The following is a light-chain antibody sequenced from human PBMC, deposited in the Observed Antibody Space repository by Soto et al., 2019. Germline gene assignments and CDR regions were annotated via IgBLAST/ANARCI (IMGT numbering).Light chain of an antibody. CDR3: QQHGTSPIT. V-gene: IGKV3D-15*02. Sequence: EIVMTQSPATLSVSPGERATLSCRASQSVRSNLAWYHQKPGQAPRLLIYGASTRATGIPARFSGSGSGTDFTLTISRLEPEDFAVYYCQQHGTSPITFGQGTRLEIK. CDR2: GAS. J-gene: IGKJ5*01. CDR1: QSVRSN.